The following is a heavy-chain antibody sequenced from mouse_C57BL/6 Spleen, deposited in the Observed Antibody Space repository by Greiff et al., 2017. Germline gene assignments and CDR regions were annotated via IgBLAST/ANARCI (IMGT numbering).Heavy chain of an antibody. V-gene: IGHV1-43*01. J-gene: IGHJ4*01. D-gene: IGHD2-5*01. CDR1: GYSFTGYY. CDR3: ARRSSYYSKEGYYAMDY. CDR2: INPSTGGT. Sequence: EVKLVESGPELVKPGASVKISCKASGYSFTGYYMHWVKQSSEKSLEWIGEINPSTGGTSYNQKFKGKATLTVDKSSSTAYMQLKSLTSEDSAVYYCARRSSYYSKEGYYAMDYWGQGTSVTVSS.